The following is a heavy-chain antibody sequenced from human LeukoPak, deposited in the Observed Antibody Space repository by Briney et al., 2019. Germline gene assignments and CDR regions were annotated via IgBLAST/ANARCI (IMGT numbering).Heavy chain of an antibody. CDR2: ISGSGGST. Sequence: PGGSLRLSCAASGFTFSSYAMSWVRPAPGKRLEWVLAISGSGGSTYYADSVKGRFTISRDNSKNTLYLQMNSLRAEDTAVYYCAKVVYDSSGYYFYYWGQGTLVTVSS. D-gene: IGHD3-22*01. V-gene: IGHV3-23*01. J-gene: IGHJ4*02. CDR3: AKVVYDSSGYYFYY. CDR1: GFTFSSYA.